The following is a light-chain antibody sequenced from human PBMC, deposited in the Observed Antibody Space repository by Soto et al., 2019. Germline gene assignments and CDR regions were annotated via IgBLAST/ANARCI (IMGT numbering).Light chain of an antibody. CDR1: QSVSSSN. CDR2: GAS. CDR3: QQYNNWPFT. V-gene: IGKV3-15*01. Sequence: EIVLTQSPGTLSLSPGERATLSCRASQSVSSSNLAWYQQKPGQAPRLLIYGASTRATAIPARFSGSGSGTEFTLTISSLQSEDSAVYYCQQYNNWPFTFGGGTKVDIK. J-gene: IGKJ4*01.